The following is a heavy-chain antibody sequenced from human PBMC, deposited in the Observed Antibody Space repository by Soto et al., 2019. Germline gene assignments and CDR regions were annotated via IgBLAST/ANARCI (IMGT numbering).Heavy chain of an antibody. CDR2: IIPIFGTA. D-gene: IGHD3-10*01. Sequence: SSVKVSCKASGGTFSSYAISWVRQAPGQGLEWMGGIIPIFGTANYAQKFQGRVTITADESTSTAYMELSSLRSEDTAVYYCASSTMVDSEAEYYYYYGMDVWVQVKTGTAS. J-gene: IGHJ6*02. V-gene: IGHV1-69*13. CDR3: ASSTMVDSEAEYYYYYGMDV. CDR1: GGTFSSYA.